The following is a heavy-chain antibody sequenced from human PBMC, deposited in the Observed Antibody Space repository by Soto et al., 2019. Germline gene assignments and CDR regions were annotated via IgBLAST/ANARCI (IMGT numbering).Heavy chain of an antibody. J-gene: IGHJ6*03. CDR3: AREVNDFWSGYYTYYYYYMDV. CDR1: DGSISRGCYY. D-gene: IGHD3-3*01. V-gene: IGHV4-31*03. Sequence: PTETPSLTCTVSDGSISRGCYYWSWIRQHPGKGLEWIGYIYYSGSTYYNPSLKRRVTISVDTSKNQFSLKLSSVTAADTAVYYCAREVNDFWSGYYTYYYYYMDVWGKGTTVTVSS. CDR2: IYYSGST.